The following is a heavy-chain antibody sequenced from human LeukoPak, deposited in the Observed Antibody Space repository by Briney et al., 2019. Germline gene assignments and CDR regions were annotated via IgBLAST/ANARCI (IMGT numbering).Heavy chain of an antibody. D-gene: IGHD3-3*01. CDR3: AKDLYSDFWSGVEIDS. Sequence: QAGGSLRLSCAASGFTFSSYALSWVRQAPGKGLEWVSGITGSGYSTYYADSVKGRFTISRDNSESTVYLQMNSLRAEDTAVYYCAKDLYSDFWSGVEIDSRGQGTLVTVSS. V-gene: IGHV3-23*01. CDR1: GFTFSSYA. J-gene: IGHJ4*02. CDR2: ITGSGYST.